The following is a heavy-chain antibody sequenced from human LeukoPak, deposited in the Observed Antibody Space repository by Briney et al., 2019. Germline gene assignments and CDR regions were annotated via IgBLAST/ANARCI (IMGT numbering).Heavy chain of an antibody. Sequence: PGGSLRLSCEASGVSFSNYGMSWVRQAPGKGPEWVSVISDQTYYADSVRSRFTISKDDYKHTLFLQMNSLRIEDSAIYYCAKGVRWFDPWGQGTLVTVSS. CDR2: ISDQT. D-gene: IGHD3-10*01. V-gene: IGHV3-23*01. J-gene: IGHJ5*02. CDR1: GVSFSNYG. CDR3: AKGVRWFDP.